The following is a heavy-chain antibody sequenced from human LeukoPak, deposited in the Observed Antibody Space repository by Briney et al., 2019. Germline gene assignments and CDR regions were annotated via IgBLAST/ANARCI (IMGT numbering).Heavy chain of an antibody. CDR1: GGTFSSYA. CDR2: IIPIFGTA. Sequence: ASVKVSCKASGGTFSSYAISWVRQAPGQGLEWMGGIIPIFGTANYAQKFQGRVTITTDESTSTAYMELSSLRSEDTAVYYCARGSIAVAHIDYWGQGTLVTVSS. D-gene: IGHD6-19*01. J-gene: IGHJ4*02. CDR3: ARGSIAVAHIDY. V-gene: IGHV1-69*05.